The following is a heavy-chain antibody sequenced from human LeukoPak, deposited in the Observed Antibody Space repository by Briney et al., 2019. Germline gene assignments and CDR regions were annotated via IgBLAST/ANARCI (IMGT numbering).Heavy chain of an antibody. CDR1: GFTFSSYG. J-gene: IGHJ3*02. D-gene: IGHD3-22*01. CDR3: ARGYYDSSGFHDAFDI. V-gene: IGHV3-33*01. Sequence: GGSLRLSCAASGFTFSSYGMHWVRQAPGKGLEWVAVIWYDGSNKYYADSVKGRFTISRDNSKNTLYLQMNSLRAEDTAVYYCARGYYDSSGFHDAFDIWGQGTMVTVSS. CDR2: IWYDGSNK.